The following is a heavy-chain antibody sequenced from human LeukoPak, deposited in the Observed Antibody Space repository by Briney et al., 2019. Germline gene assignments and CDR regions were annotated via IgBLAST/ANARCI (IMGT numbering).Heavy chain of an antibody. CDR1: GGSISSGVYY. V-gene: IGHV4-31*03. D-gene: IGHD5-24*01. Sequence: SETLSLTCPVSGGSISSGVYYWSWIRQHPGKGLEWIGYIYYSGRTYYNSSLKCRVTISVDTSKNQFSLKLSSVTAADTAVYYCARGIRWLQLSYFDYWGQGTLVTVSS. CDR3: ARGIRWLQLSYFDY. CDR2: IYYSGRT. J-gene: IGHJ4*02.